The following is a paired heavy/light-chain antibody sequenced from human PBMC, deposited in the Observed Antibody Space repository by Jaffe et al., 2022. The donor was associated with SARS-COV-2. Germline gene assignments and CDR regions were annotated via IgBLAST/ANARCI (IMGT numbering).Heavy chain of an antibody. CDR3: ARILWTSVGWHFDL. CDR1: GFSLSDPRMG. J-gene: IGHJ2*01. D-gene: IGHD1-26*01. CDR2: IFSKDKK. V-gene: IGHV2-26*01. Sequence: QVTLKESGPVLVKPTETLTLTCSVSGFSLSDPRMGVSWIRQPPGKALEWLAHIFSKDKKSYSTSLKSRLTISKDTSKSQVVLMMTNMDPVDTGTYYCARILWTSVGWHFDLWGRGTLVAVSS.
Light chain of an antibody. CDR1: QGISW. CDR3: QQANSFPSLT. V-gene: IGKV1D-12*01. Sequence: DIQMTQSPSFVSASVGDRVTITCRASQGISWLAWYQQKPGEAPKLLIYGASSLQSGVPSRFSGSGSGTHFTLTISSLQPEDFAIYYCQQANSFPSLTFGGGTKVEIK. CDR2: GAS. J-gene: IGKJ4*01.